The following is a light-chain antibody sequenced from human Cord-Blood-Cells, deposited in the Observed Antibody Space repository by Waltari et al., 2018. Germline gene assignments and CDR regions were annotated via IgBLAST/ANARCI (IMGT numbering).Light chain of an antibody. CDR3: QQYDNPALT. CDR1: QDISNY. CDR2: DAS. V-gene: IGKV1-33*01. Sequence: DIQMTQSPSSLSASVGDRVTITCQASQDISNYLNWYQQKPGKAAKLLIYDASNLETGVPSRFSCSGSRTDFTFTISSLQPPDIATYYCQQYDNPALTFGGGTKVEIK. J-gene: IGKJ4*01.